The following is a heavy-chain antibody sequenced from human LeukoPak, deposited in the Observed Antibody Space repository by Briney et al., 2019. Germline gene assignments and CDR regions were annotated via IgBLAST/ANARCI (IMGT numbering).Heavy chain of an antibody. Sequence: ASVKVSCKVSGYTLTELSMHWVRQARGKGLEWMGGFDPEDGETIYAQKFQGRVTMTEDTSTDTAYMELSSLRSEDTAVYYCATGPYYYDSSGYRDWDYWGQGTLVTVSS. CDR2: FDPEDGET. J-gene: IGHJ4*02. CDR3: ATGPYYYDSSGYRDWDY. CDR1: GYTLTELS. D-gene: IGHD3-22*01. V-gene: IGHV1-24*01.